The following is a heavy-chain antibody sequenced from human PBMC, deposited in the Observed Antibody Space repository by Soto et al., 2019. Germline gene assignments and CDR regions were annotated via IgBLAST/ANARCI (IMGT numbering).Heavy chain of an antibody. Sequence: PSETLSLTCTVSGGSISSSSYYWGWIRQPPGKGLEWIGSIYYSGSTYYNPSLKSRVTISVDTSKNQFSLKLSSVTAADTAVYYCASNCITIFGVVICSLYFDYWGQGTLVTVSS. J-gene: IGHJ4*02. CDR3: ASNCITIFGVVICSLYFDY. CDR1: GGSISSSSYY. V-gene: IGHV4-39*01. D-gene: IGHD3-3*01. CDR2: IYYSGST.